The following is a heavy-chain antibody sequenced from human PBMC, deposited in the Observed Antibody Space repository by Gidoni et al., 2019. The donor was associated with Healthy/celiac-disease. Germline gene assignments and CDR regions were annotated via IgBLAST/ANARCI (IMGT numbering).Heavy chain of an antibody. CDR3: ARGPTVDGSSGYLDY. V-gene: IGHV4-30-4*07. CDR1: GGSISRGGYS. Sequence: VKLQESGPGLVQPSQTLSLTRAVSGGSISRGGYSWSWIRQPPGKGLEWSGYIYYSGSTYYNPSLKSRVTISVDTSKNQFSLKLSSVTAADTAVYYCARGPTVDGSSGYLDYWGQGTLVTVSS. CDR2: IYYSGST. D-gene: IGHD3-22*01. J-gene: IGHJ4*02.